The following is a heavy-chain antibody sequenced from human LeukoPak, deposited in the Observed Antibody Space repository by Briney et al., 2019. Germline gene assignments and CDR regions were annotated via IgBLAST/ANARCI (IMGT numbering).Heavy chain of an antibody. J-gene: IGHJ4*02. CDR2: VAHKGPTVYSPSLNR. Sequence: PSETLSLTCAVYGAALSEYYWSWIRQSPGKGLEWIGEVAHKGPTVYSPSLNRKYNPSFKSRVTMSVDPSKNQFSLKLTSVTVADTATFYCVRQGTNSGYYLLDYWGQGHLVIVSS. D-gene: IGHD3-22*01. CDR3: VRQGTNSGYYLLDY. V-gene: IGHV4-34*01. CDR1: GAALSEYY.